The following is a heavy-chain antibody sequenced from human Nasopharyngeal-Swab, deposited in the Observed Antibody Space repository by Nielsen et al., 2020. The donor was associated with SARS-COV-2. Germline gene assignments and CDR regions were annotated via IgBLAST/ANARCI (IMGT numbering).Heavy chain of an antibody. D-gene: IGHD1-7*01. Sequence: ASVKVSCKASGYTFTSYGISWVRQAPGQGLEWMGWISAYNGNTNYAQKLQGRVTMTTDTSTSTAYMELRSLRSDDTAVYYCARILRLDLRTCGMDVWGQGTTVTVSS. CDR1: GYTFTSYG. J-gene: IGHJ6*02. V-gene: IGHV1-18*01. CDR3: ARILRLDLRTCGMDV. CDR2: ISAYNGNT.